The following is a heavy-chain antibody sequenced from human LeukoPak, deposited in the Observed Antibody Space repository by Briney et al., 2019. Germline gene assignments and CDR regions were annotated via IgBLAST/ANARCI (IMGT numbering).Heavy chain of an antibody. V-gene: IGHV4-34*01. J-gene: IGHJ4*02. D-gene: IGHD6-13*01. CDR1: GGSISSYY. Sequence: PSETLSLTCTVSGGSISSYYWSWIGQPPGKGLEWIGEINHSGSTNYNPSLKSRVTISVDTSKNQFSLKLSSVTAADTAVYYCARRHTHSSSWRYFDYWGQGTLVTVSS. CDR3: ARRHTHSSSWRYFDY. CDR2: INHSGST.